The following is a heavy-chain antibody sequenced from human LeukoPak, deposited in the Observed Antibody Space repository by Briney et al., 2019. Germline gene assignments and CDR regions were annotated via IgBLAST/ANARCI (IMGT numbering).Heavy chain of an antibody. J-gene: IGHJ4*02. D-gene: IGHD3-16*02. CDR1: GGSISPYF. Sequence: SETLSLTCTVSGGSISPYFWSWMRQTPGKGLEWIGYISYTGSTNYNPALKSRVTISVDTSKNQFSLKLSSVTAADTAVYYCARSKGPGLGELSSFDYWGQGTLVTVSS. V-gene: IGHV4-59*01. CDR2: ISYTGST. CDR3: ARSKGPGLGELSSFDY.